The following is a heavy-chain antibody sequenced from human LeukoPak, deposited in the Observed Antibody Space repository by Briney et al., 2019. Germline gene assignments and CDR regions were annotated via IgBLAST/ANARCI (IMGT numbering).Heavy chain of an antibody. D-gene: IGHD5-18*01. Sequence: GGSLRLSCAASGFTFSSYATHWVRQAPGKGLEWVAVISYDGSNKYYADSVKGRFTISRDNSKNTLYLQMNSLRAEDTAVYYCARDITAMVTSTVDYWGQGTLVTVSS. J-gene: IGHJ4*02. CDR1: GFTFSSYA. V-gene: IGHV3-30*04. CDR3: ARDITAMVTSTVDY. CDR2: ISYDGSNK.